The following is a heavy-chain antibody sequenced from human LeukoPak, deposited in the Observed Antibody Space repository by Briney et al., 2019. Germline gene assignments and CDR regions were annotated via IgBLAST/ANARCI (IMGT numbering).Heavy chain of an antibody. CDR3: ATPRLGYSSSTSCYHFDY. J-gene: IGHJ4*02. Sequence: SVKFSCKASGGTFSSYAISWVRQAPGQGLEWMGGIIPFFGTANYAQKFQGRVTITTDESTSTAYMELSSLRSEDTGVYYCATPRLGYSSSTSCYHFDYWGQGTLVTVSS. V-gene: IGHV1-69*05. CDR2: IIPFFGTA. CDR1: GGTFSSYA. D-gene: IGHD2-2*01.